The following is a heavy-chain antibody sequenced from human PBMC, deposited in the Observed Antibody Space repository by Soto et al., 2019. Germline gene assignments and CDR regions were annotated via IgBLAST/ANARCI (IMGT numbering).Heavy chain of an antibody. CDR2: ISGSGGST. J-gene: IGHJ4*02. D-gene: IGHD6-19*01. CDR3: ATQYSSGWLNFDY. CDR1: GFTFSSYA. Sequence: GVSLRLSCAASGFTFSSYAMSWVRQAPGKGLEWVSAISGSGGSTYYADSVKGRFTISRDNSKNTLYLQMNSLRAEDTAVYYCATQYSSGWLNFDYWGQGTLVTVSS. V-gene: IGHV3-23*01.